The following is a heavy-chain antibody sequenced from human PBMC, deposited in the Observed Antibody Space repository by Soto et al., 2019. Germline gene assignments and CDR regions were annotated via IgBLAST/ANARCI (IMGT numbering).Heavy chain of an antibody. CDR3: ARVPGYSRSLDY. V-gene: IGHV1-46*01. D-gene: IGHD6-13*01. CDR1: GYTFTSYY. Sequence: QVQLVQSGAEVKKPGASVKVSCKASGYTFTSYYMHWVRQAPGQWLEWMGIINPSGGSTSYAQKLQARVTMTRDTSTSTVYMELSSLRSEDTAVYCCARVPGYSRSLDYWGQGTLVTVSS. CDR2: INPSGGST. J-gene: IGHJ4*02.